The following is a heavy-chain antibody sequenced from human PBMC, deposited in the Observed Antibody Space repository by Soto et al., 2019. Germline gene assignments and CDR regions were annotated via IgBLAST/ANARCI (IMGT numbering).Heavy chain of an antibody. Sequence: QVQLVQSGAEVKKPGSSVKVSCKASGGTFSSYAISWVRQAPGQGLEWMGGINPNSGGTNYAQKFQGRVTMTRDTSISTAYMELSRLRSDDTAVYYCARDYSNYVSHWFDPWGQGTLVTVSS. CDR3: ARDYSNYVSHWFDP. CDR1: GGTFSSYA. CDR2: INPNSGGT. J-gene: IGHJ5*02. D-gene: IGHD4-4*01. V-gene: IGHV1-2*02.